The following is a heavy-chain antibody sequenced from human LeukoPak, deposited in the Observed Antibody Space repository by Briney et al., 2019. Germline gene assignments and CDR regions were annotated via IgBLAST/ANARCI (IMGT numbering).Heavy chain of an antibody. CDR1: GVSFSGYY. CDR3: AKVYSSSSRDAFDV. J-gene: IGHJ3*01. CDR2: INHSGST. V-gene: IGHV4-34*01. D-gene: IGHD6-6*01. Sequence: SETLSLTCAVYGVSFSGYYWSWLRQPPGKRLEWLGEINHSGSTNYNASLESRVTLSVETSKNQFTVKLNSVTAADTAVYYCAKVYSSSSRDAFDVWGQGTMVTVSS.